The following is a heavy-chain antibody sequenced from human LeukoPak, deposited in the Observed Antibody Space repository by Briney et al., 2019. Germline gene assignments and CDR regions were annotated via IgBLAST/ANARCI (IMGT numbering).Heavy chain of an antibody. D-gene: IGHD3-22*01. CDR2: ISGSGGST. CDR3: AKSLALLVVTSIDY. Sequence: GGSLRLSCAASGFRFSNYAMSWVRQPPGKGLEWVSAISGSGGSTYYADSVRGRFTISRDNSKNTLYLQMNSLRAEDTAVYYCAKSLALLVVTSIDYWGLGTLVTVSS. J-gene: IGHJ4*02. V-gene: IGHV3-23*01. CDR1: GFRFSNYA.